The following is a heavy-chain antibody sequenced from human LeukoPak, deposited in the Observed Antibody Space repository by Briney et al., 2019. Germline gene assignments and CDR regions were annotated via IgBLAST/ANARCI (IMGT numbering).Heavy chain of an antibody. D-gene: IGHD6-13*01. Sequence: PRRSLRLSCAAPGFTFSSYGMHWVRQAPRKGLERVSFLWYDGTNKYYAYSVKGRFTISRDNSKNTLYLQMNSLRVEDTAVYYCARRFGSSDWFDPWGQGTLVTVSS. CDR3: ARRFGSSDWFDP. V-gene: IGHV3-33*01. J-gene: IGHJ5*02. CDR2: LWYDGTNK. CDR1: GFTFSSYG.